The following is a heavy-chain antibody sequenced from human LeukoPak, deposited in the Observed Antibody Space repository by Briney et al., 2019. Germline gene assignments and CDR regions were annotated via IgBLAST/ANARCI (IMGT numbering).Heavy chain of an antibody. CDR2: ISFDGTIK. Sequence: PGGSLKLSCAASGFTFSSYGIHWVRQAPGKGLEWVAVISFDGTIKYYADSVKGRFTSSRDNSKNTLYLQMNSLRVEDTAVYYCARLWGQSSSWYWSGNWFDPWGQGTLVTVSS. D-gene: IGHD6-13*01. V-gene: IGHV3-30*03. CDR1: GFTFSSYG. J-gene: IGHJ5*02. CDR3: ARLWGQSSSWYWSGNWFDP.